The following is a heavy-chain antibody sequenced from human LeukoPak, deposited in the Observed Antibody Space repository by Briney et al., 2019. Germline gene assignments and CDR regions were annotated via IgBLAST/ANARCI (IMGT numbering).Heavy chain of an antibody. J-gene: IGHJ3*02. D-gene: IGHD6-13*01. CDR1: GFTFSSYS. V-gene: IGHV3-48*04. Sequence: GGSLRLSCAASGFTFSSYSMNWVRQAPGKGLEWVSYISSSSSTMYYADSVKGRFTISRDNAKNSLYLQMNSLRAEDTAVYYCARDPGTSIAAARRAFDIWGQGTMVTVSS. CDR3: ARDPGTSIAAARRAFDI. CDR2: ISSSSSTM.